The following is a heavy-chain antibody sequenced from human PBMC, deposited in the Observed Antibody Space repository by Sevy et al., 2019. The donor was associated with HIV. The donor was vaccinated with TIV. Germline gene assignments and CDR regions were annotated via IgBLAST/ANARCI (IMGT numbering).Heavy chain of an antibody. J-gene: IGHJ4*02. D-gene: IGHD6-19*01. CDR2: ISSSGSTI. V-gene: IGHV3-11*01. CDR3: ARAYSSGWPFDY. CDR1: GFTFSDYY. Sequence: GGSLRLSCAASGFTFSDYYMSWIRQAPGKGLEWVSYISSSGSTIYYADSVKGRFTISRDNTKNSLYLQMNSLRAEDTAVYYCARAYSSGWPFDYWGQGTLVTVSS.